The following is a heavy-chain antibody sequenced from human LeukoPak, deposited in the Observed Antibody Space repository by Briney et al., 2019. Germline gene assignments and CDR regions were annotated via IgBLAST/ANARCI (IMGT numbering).Heavy chain of an antibody. D-gene: IGHD4-17*01. CDR2: IYYSGST. CDR1: GGSISSYY. V-gene: IGHV4-59*01. J-gene: IGHJ6*03. Sequence: SETLSLTCTVSGGSISSYYWSWIRQPPGKGQEWIGYIYYSGSTNYNPSLKSRVTISVDTSKNQFSLKLSSVTAADTAVYYCASHDYGDDYYYYYMDVWGEGTTVTVSS. CDR3: ASHDYGDDYYYYYMDV.